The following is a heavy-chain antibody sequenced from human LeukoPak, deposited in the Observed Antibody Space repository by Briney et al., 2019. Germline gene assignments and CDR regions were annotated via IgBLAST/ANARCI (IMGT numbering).Heavy chain of an antibody. J-gene: IGHJ5*02. V-gene: IGHV4-59*01. CDR2: IYYSGST. Sequence: SETLSLTCTVSGGSISSYYRSWIRQPPGKGLEWIGYIYYSGSTNYNPSLKSRVTISVDTSKNQFSLKLSSVTAADTAVYYCARVPSPYCSSTSCLPPQFDPWGQGTLVTVSS. CDR3: ARVPSPYCSSTSCLPPQFDP. CDR1: GGSISSYY. D-gene: IGHD2-2*01.